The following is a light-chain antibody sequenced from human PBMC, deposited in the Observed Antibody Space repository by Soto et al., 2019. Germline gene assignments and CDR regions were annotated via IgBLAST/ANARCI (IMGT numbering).Light chain of an antibody. CDR2: NSY. J-gene: IGLJ1*01. CDR1: SSNIGSET. CDR3: AAWDASLNGYV. V-gene: IGLV1-44*01. Sequence: QSVLTHPPSASGTPGQRVTISCSGSSSNIGSETVNWYQQLPGTVPKLLIYNSYQRPSGVPDRFSGSKSGTSASLAISGLQSDDEADYYCAAWDASLNGYVFGAGTKVTVL.